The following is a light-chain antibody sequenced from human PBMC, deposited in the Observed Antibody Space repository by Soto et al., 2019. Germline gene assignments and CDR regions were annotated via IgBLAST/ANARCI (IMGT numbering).Light chain of an antibody. CDR1: QSVRSN. V-gene: IGKV3-15*01. Sequence: EIVMTQSPATLSVSPGERATLSCRASQSVRSNLAWYQQKPGQAPRLLIYGASTRANAIPARFSGSGSGTEFPLTISSLQSEAFAGYSCKPYYNWPPWTFGRGTKVEIK. J-gene: IGKJ1*01. CDR2: GAS. CDR3: KPYYNWPPWT.